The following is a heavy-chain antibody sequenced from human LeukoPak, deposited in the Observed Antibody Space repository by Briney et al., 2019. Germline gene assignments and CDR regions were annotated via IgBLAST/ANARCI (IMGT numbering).Heavy chain of an antibody. CDR2: ISGSGDST. CDR3: ARGRYCTSTTCYIDQ. CDR1: SFTFSSYA. Sequence: PGGSLRLSCAASSFTFSSYALTWVRQAPGKGLEWVSGISGSGDSTYYADSVKGRFTISRDNSKNTLYLQMNSLRAEDTAVYYCARGRYCTSTTCYIDQWGQGTLVTVSS. V-gene: IGHV3-23*01. J-gene: IGHJ5*02. D-gene: IGHD2-2*02.